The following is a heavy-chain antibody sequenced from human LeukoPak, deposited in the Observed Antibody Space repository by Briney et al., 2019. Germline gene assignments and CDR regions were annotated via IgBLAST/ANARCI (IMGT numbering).Heavy chain of an antibody. CDR3: AKDYYGSGSYRHFDY. V-gene: IGHV3-23*01. CDR2: ISGSGGST. D-gene: IGHD3-10*01. J-gene: IGHJ4*02. CDR1: GFTFSSYA. Sequence: SGGSLRLSCAASGFTFSSYAMSWVRQAPGKGLEWVSVISGSGGSTYYADSVKGRFTISRDNSKNTLYLQMNSLRAEDTAVYYYAKDYYGSGSYRHFDYWGQGTLVTVSS.